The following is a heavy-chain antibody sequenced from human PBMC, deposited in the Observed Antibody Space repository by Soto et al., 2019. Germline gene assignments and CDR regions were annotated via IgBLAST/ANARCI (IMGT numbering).Heavy chain of an antibody. D-gene: IGHD3-3*01. CDR1: GGSIKSLY. J-gene: IGHJ6*03. CDR2: MHYSGST. V-gene: IGHV4-59*11. Sequence: SETLSLTCTVSGGSIKSLYCSWIRQPPGKGLEWIGYMHYSGSTSYNPSLKSRVTISADTSKNQFSLKLNSVTAADTALYYCATMGPPVTRLFGVAPNGYHMDVWGKGTTVTVSS. CDR3: ATMGPPVTRLFGVAPNGYHMDV.